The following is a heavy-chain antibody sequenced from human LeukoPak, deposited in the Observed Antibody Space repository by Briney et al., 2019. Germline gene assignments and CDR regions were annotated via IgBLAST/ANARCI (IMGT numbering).Heavy chain of an antibody. D-gene: IGHD3-10*01. J-gene: IGHJ4*02. CDR3: ARAPIVWSGQLFTYYLDY. Sequence: SETLSLTCTVSGYSISNGYYWGWIRQPPGKGLEWIGSIYHSGSIYYNPSLKSRVTISLDTSKDQFSLKLTSVTAADTAVYYCARAPIVWSGQLFTYYLDYWGQGILVTVSS. V-gene: IGHV4-38-2*02. CDR2: IYHSGSI. CDR1: GYSISNGYY.